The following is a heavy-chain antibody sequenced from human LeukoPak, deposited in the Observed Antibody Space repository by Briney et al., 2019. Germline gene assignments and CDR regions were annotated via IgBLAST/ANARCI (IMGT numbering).Heavy chain of an antibody. CDR2: INHSGST. J-gene: IGHJ4*02. CDR3: ARVFDGDYDSSGYSLDY. CDR1: GGSFSGYY. D-gene: IGHD3-22*01. V-gene: IGHV4-34*01. Sequence: NPSETLSLTCAVYGGSFSGYYWSWIRQPPGKGLEWIGEINHSGSTNYNPSLKSRVTISVDTSKNQFSLKLSSVTAADTAVYYCARVFDGDYDSSGYSLDYWGQGTLVTVSS.